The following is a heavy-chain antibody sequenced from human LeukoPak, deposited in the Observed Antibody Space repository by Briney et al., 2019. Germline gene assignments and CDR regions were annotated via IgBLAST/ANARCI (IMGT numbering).Heavy chain of an antibody. CDR1: GASISNYY. V-gene: IGHV4-4*09. CDR2: IHSSGGS. Sequence: SETLSLTCTVSGASISNYYWSWIRQTPEKGLEWMGNIHSSGGSSYYPSLKSRLTLSIDTSRNQLYLKMPAVTAADTAVYFCARLGSYHDFWGQGALVTVSS. D-gene: IGHD1-26*01. CDR3: ARLGSYHDF. J-gene: IGHJ4*02.